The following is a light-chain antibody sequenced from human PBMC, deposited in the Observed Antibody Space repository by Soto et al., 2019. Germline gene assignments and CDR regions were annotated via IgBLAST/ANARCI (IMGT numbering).Light chain of an antibody. V-gene: IGKV3-11*01. CDR3: QQYDTWLVWT. J-gene: IGKJ1*01. Sequence: EIVLTQSPATLSLSPGERATLSCRASQSVSSYLAWYQQKPGQAPRLLIYDASNRATGIPARFSGSGSGTDFALTISRLEPEDFAVYYCQQYDTWLVWTFGQGTKVDIK. CDR1: QSVSSY. CDR2: DAS.